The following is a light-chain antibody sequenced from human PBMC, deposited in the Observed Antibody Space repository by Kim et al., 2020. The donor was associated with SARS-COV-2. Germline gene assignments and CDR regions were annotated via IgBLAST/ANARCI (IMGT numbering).Light chain of an antibody. V-gene: IGLV2-23*02. Sequence: QSITIACTGTSSDVGTYNLVSWYQHHPGKAPKGMINEVSKRPSGVSNRFSGSKSGNTASLTISGLQAEDEADYYCCSYAGSSTFVVFGGGTQLTVL. J-gene: IGLJ2*01. CDR1: SSDVGTYNL. CDR2: EVS. CDR3: CSYAGSSTFVV.